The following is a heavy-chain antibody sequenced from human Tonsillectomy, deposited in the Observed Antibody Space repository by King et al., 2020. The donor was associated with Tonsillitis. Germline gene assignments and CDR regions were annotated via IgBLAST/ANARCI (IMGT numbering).Heavy chain of an antibody. CDR2: ISGSGDTT. D-gene: IGHD5/OR15-5a*01. CDR3: AKDRAYSVYDSDSGLDF. CDR1: GFTFSIYD. Sequence: VQLVESGGGLVQPGGSLRLSCAASGFTFSIYDMTWVRQAPGKGLEWVSAISGSGDTTYYADSVKGRFTISRDNSMNTLHLQMNSLRADDTAVYYCAKDRAYSVYDSDSGLDFWGQGTLVTVSS. V-gene: IGHV3-23*04. J-gene: IGHJ4*02.